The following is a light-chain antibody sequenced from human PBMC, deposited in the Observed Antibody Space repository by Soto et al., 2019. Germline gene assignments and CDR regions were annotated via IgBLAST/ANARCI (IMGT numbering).Light chain of an antibody. V-gene: IGKV1-5*01. Sequence: DIQMTQSPSTLSASVGDRVTITCRASEIITNRLAWYQQKPGKAPKVLIYDASTLESGVPSRFSGCRSGTEFTLTISSLQPDDFATYYCQHYGGMWTFGQGTKVDIK. J-gene: IGKJ1*01. CDR3: QHYGGMWT. CDR1: EIITNR. CDR2: DAS.